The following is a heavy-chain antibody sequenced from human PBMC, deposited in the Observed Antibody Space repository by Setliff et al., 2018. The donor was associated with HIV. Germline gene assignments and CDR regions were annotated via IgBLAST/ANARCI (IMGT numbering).Heavy chain of an antibody. CDR2: IWYEASGE. CDR3: ARDLRGSNFGVSEY. J-gene: IGHJ4*02. V-gene: IGHV3-33*01. Sequence: GGSLRLSCAASGFSFSTYGMYWVRQAPGKGLEWVAVIWYEASGEHYADSVKGRFTISRDNSKNILYLQMNSLRAEDTAMYFCARDLRGSNFGVSEYWGQGTPVTVSS. CDR1: GFSFSTYG. D-gene: IGHD1-26*01.